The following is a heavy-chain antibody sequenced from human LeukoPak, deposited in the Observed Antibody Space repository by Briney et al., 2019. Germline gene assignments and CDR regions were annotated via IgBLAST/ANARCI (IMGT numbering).Heavy chain of an antibody. CDR1: GYTFTSYG. Sequence: ASVKVSCKASGYTFTSYGISWVRQAPGQGLEWMGWISAYNGNTNYAQKLQGRVTMTTDTSTSTAYMELRSLRSDDTAVCYCARAGYYYDSSGYDYWGQGALVTVSS. J-gene: IGHJ4*02. D-gene: IGHD3-22*01. CDR2: ISAYNGNT. V-gene: IGHV1-18*01. CDR3: ARAGYYYDSSGYDY.